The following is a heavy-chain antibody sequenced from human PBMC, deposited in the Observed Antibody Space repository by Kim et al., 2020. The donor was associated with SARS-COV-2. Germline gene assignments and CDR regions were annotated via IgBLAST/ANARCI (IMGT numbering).Heavy chain of an antibody. CDR2: INHSGST. J-gene: IGHJ4*02. CDR1: GGSFSGYY. CDR3: ARVSGVAATPFFDY. V-gene: IGHV4-34*01. D-gene: IGHD2-15*01. Sequence: SETLSLTCAVYGGSFSGYYWSWIRQPPGKGLEWIGEINHSGSTNYNPSLKSRVTISVDTSKNQFSLKLSSVTAADTAVYYCARVSGVAATPFFDYWGQGTLVTVSS.